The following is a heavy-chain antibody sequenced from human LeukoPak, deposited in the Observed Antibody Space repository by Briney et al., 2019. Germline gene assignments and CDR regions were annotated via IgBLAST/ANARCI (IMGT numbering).Heavy chain of an antibody. V-gene: IGHV3-74*01. CDR1: GFTFSSYW. Sequence: QPGGSLRLSCAASGFTFSSYWMHWVRQAPGKGLVWVSRINSDGSSTSYADSVKGRFTISRDNAKNTLYLQMNSLRAAGTAVYYCAREAAIYCGGDCYSLYYYSMDVWGKGTTVTVSS. CDR3: AREAAIYCGGDCYSLYYYSMDV. CDR2: INSDGSST. D-gene: IGHD2-21*01. J-gene: IGHJ6*03.